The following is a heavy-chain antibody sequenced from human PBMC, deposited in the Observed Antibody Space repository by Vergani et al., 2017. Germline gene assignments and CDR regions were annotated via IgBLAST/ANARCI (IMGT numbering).Heavy chain of an antibody. V-gene: IGHV4-34*01. Sequence: QVQLQQWGAGLLKPSETLSLTCAVYGGSFSGYYWSWIRQPPGKWLEWIGEINHSGSTNYNPSLKSRVTISVDTSKNQFSLKLSSVTAADTAVYYCAAKEDYYGSGTFDYWGQGTLVTVSS. CDR1: GGSFSGYY. CDR3: AAKEDYYGSGTFDY. J-gene: IGHJ4*02. D-gene: IGHD3-10*01. CDR2: INHSGST.